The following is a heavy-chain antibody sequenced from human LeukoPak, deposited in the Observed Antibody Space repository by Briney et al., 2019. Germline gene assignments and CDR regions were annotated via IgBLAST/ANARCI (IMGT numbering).Heavy chain of an antibody. J-gene: IGHJ4*02. CDR1: GGSFSGYY. CDR3: TSLGNSVTLDY. Sequence: NPSETLSLTCAVYGGSFSGYYWSWIRQPPGKGLEWIGEINHSGSTNYNPSLRSRVTISVDTSKNQFSLKLSSVTAADTAVYYCTSLGNSVTLDYWGQGTLVTVSS. D-gene: IGHD4-17*01. CDR2: INHSGST. V-gene: IGHV4-34*01.